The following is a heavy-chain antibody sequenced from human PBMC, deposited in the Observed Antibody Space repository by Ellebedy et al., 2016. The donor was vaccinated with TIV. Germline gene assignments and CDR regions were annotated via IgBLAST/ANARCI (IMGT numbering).Heavy chain of an antibody. Sequence: SETLSLTCAVYGGSFSDYNWIWIRQPPGKGLEWIGEINHFGNINYNPSLKSRVTISVDTSKNQFPLKLTSVTAADTAVYYCGRGRKRSGNYVAYYYYGMDVWGQGTTVTVSS. CDR2: INHFGNI. J-gene: IGHJ6*02. CDR3: GRGRKRSGNYVAYYYYGMDV. V-gene: IGHV4-34*01. D-gene: IGHD1-26*01. CDR1: GGSFSDYN.